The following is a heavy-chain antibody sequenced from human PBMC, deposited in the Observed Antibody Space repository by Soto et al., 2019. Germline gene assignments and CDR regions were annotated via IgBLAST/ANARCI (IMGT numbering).Heavy chain of an antibody. CDR3: ARDLHSSSNFGASMDV. Sequence: GGSLRLSCAASGFTFSSYAMHWVRQAPGKGLEWVAVISYDGSNKYYADSVKGRFTISRDNSKNTLYLQMNSLRAEDTAVYYCARDLHSSSNFGASMDVWGQGTTVTVSS. J-gene: IGHJ6*02. CDR2: ISYDGSNK. D-gene: IGHD6-6*01. CDR1: GFTFSSYA. V-gene: IGHV3-30-3*01.